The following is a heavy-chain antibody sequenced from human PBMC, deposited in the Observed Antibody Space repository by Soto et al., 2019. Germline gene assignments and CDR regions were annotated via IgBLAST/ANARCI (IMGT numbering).Heavy chain of an antibody. V-gene: IGHV3-23*01. CDR1: GCTFSDYA. D-gene: IGHD3-3*01. CDR2: ISGSGGIT. Sequence: GGSLRLSCASSGCTFSDYALSCVRQAPGKWLEWVSSISGSGGITYDADSVKGRFTISRDNSKNTLYLQMNSLRVEDTALYYCTKGTGVVIQVPLEYWGQGTLVIVS. J-gene: IGHJ4*02. CDR3: TKGTGVVIQVPLEY.